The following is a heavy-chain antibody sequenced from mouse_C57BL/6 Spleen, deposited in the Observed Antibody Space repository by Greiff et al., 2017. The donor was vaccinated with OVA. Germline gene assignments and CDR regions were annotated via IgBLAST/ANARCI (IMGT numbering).Heavy chain of an antibody. J-gene: IGHJ3*01. D-gene: IGHD2-1*01. CDR1: GYAFTNYL. Sequence: QVQLQQSGAELVRPGTSVKVSCKASGYAFTNYLIEWVKQRPGQGLEWIGVINPGSGGTNYNEKFKGKATLTADKSSSTAYMQLSSLTSEDSAVYFCATGNYPFAYWGQGTLVTVSA. V-gene: IGHV1-54*01. CDR2: INPGSGGT. CDR3: ATGNYPFAY.